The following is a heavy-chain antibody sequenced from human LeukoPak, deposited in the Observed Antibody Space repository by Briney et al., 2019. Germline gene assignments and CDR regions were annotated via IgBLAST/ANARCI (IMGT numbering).Heavy chain of an antibody. CDR1: EFTFSSYA. V-gene: IGHV3-23*01. CDR3: APYEGIGAR. CDR2: ISGRSGDT. Sequence: GGSLRLSCAASEFTFSSYAMSWVRQAPGKGLEWVSAISGRSGDTYYAASVKGRFTISRDNSKNTLYLQMNTLRAEDTAVYYCAPYEGIGARGGQGTLVTVSS. D-gene: IGHD3-10*01. J-gene: IGHJ4*02.